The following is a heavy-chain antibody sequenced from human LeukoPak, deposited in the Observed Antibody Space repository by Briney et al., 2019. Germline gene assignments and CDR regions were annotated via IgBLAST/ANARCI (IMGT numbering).Heavy chain of an antibody. V-gene: IGHV4-4*07. Sequence: KPSETLSLTCTVSGGSISSYYWSWIRQPAGKGLEWIGRIYTSGSTNYNPSLKSRVTMSVDTSKNQFSLKLSSVTAADTAVYYCARDGYYDSSAYREYWGQGTLVTVSS. CDR1: GGSISSYY. CDR3: ARDGYYDSSAYREY. D-gene: IGHD3-22*01. J-gene: IGHJ4*02. CDR2: IYTSGST.